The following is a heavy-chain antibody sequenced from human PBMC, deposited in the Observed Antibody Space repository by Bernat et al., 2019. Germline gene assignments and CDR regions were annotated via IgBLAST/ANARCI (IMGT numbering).Heavy chain of an antibody. V-gene: IGHV3-23*04. CDR1: GFTFSTYA. Sequence: EVQLVESGGGLVQPGGSLRLSCAASGFTFSTYAMSWVRQSPGKGLDWVSTILGSGGATYYADSVKGRFTISRDNSKNTLYLQMNSLRAEDTAVYYCARELITVTTNLVYYYGMDVWGQGTTVTVSS. J-gene: IGHJ6*02. CDR2: ILGSGGAT. CDR3: ARELITVTTNLVYYYGMDV. D-gene: IGHD4-17*01.